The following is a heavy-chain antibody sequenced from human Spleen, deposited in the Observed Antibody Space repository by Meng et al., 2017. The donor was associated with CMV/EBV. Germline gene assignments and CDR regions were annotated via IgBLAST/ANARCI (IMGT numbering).Heavy chain of an antibody. CDR2: ITATSGST. Sequence: GESLKISCAASGFTFSNYAMAWVRQAPGKGLEWVSPITATSGSTYYTDSVKGRFTISRDNSKNTLYLQMNSLRAEDTAVYYCARDGGNRAFDIWGQGTMVTVSS. J-gene: IGHJ3*02. CDR1: GFTFSNYA. D-gene: IGHD4-23*01. CDR3: ARDGGNRAFDI. V-gene: IGHV3-23*01.